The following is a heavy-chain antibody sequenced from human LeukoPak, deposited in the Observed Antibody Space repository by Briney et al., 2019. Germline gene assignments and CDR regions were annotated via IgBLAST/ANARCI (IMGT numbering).Heavy chain of an antibody. V-gene: IGHV1-46*01. Sequence: ASVKVSCKASGYTFTKYYIHWVRQAPGQGLEWMGLINPGGDNTNYAQKLQGRVTMTTDTSTSTAYMELRSLRSDDTAVYYCARVGDLGYCSSTSCYYYYYYMDVWGKGTTVTVSS. D-gene: IGHD2-2*01. CDR3: ARVGDLGYCSSTSCYYYYYYMDV. CDR1: GYTFTKYY. J-gene: IGHJ6*03. CDR2: INPGGDNT.